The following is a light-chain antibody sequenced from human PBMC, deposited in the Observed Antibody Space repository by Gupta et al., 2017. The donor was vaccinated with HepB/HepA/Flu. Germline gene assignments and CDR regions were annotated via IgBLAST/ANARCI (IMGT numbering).Light chain of an antibody. J-gene: IGLJ1*01. CDR1: SSSIGAKYD. CDR2: ANN. V-gene: IGLV1-40*01. Sequence: QSVLSQSPSASQAPGHRVTISCTGSSSSIGAKYDVHWYQQLPGTGPKLIIYANNIRPSGVPDRFSGSKSGASASLAITGLQAEDEATYYCQSYDSSRSEYVFGTGTKVTVL. CDR3: QSYDSSRSEYV.